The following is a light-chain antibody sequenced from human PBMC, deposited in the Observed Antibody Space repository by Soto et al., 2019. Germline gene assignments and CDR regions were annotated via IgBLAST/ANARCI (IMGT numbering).Light chain of an antibody. CDR1: QSISSW. CDR3: QQYNSYSLYT. Sequence: DIQITQSPSTLSASVVDRVTITCRASQSISSWLAWYQQKPGKAPKLLIYDASSLESGVPSRFSGSGSGTEFTLTISSLQPDDFATYYCQQYNSYSLYTFGQGTKLEIK. J-gene: IGKJ2*01. CDR2: DAS. V-gene: IGKV1-5*01.